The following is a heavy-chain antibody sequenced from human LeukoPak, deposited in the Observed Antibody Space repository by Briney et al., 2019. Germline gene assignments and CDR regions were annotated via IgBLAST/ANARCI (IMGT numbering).Heavy chain of an antibody. Sequence: SGGSLRLSCAASTFTFSTYVMTWVRQAPGKGLEWVSLISYTGGSTYYADSVKGRFTISRDNSKNTLYLRMNSLRAEDTAVYYCAQRGVPAAMYYFDYWGQGTLVTVSS. D-gene: IGHD2-2*01. J-gene: IGHJ4*02. CDR3: AQRGVPAAMYYFDY. V-gene: IGHV3-23*01. CDR1: TFTFSTYV. CDR2: ISYTGGST.